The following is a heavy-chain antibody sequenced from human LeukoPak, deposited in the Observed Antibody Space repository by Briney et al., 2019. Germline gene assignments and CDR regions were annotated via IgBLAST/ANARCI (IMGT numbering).Heavy chain of an antibody. V-gene: IGHV3-30*02. D-gene: IGHD3-3*01. CDR1: GFTFSSYG. CDR2: IQYDGSNK. Sequence: GGSLRLSCAASGFTFSSYGMHWVRQAPGKGLEWVAFIQYDGSNKYYADSVKGRFTISRDNSKNTLYLQMNSLRAEDTAVYYCAKDAIGSLRSPYYFDYWGQGTLVTVSS. CDR3: AKDAIGSLRSPYYFDY. J-gene: IGHJ4*02.